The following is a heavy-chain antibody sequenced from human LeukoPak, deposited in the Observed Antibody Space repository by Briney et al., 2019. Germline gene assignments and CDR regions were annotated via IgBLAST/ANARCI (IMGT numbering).Heavy chain of an antibody. J-gene: IGHJ5*02. D-gene: IGHD1-26*01. Sequence: PWGSLRLSCAASGFTFSSYAMSWVRQAPGKGLGWVSAISGSGGSTYYADSVKGRFTISRDNSKNTLYLQMNSLRAEDTAVYYCAKNLVGATRGWFDPWGQGTLVTVSS. CDR3: AKNLVGATRGWFDP. CDR2: ISGSGGST. V-gene: IGHV3-23*01. CDR1: GFTFSSYA.